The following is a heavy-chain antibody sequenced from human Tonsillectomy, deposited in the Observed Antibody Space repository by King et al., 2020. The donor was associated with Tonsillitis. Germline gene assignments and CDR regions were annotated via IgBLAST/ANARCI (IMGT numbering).Heavy chain of an antibody. J-gene: IGHJ4*02. D-gene: IGHD2-15*01. CDR2: IKSKGDGGTT. CDR1: GFTFSNAW. V-gene: IGHV3-15*01. Sequence: VQLVESGGGLVKPGGSLRLSCAASGFTFSNAWMTWVRQAPGKGLEWVGRIKSKGDGGTTDYAAPVKGRFTISRDDSKNTLYLHMSSLKSEDTAVYFCTTEQVVDWGQGTLVIVSS. CDR3: TTEQVVD.